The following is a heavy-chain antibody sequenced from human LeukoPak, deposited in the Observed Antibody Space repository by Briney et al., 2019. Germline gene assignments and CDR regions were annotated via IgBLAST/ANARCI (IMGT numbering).Heavy chain of an antibody. V-gene: IGHV4-34*01. CDR2: INHSGST. D-gene: IGHD3-22*01. Sequence: GSLRLSCAASGFTFSSYWMSWIRQPPGKGLEWIGEINHSGSTNYNPSLKSRVTISVDTSKNQFSLKLSSVTAADTAVYYCARSGRWSSGYYPFDYWGQGTLVTVSS. CDR1: GFTFSSYW. CDR3: ARSGRWSSGYYPFDY. J-gene: IGHJ4*02.